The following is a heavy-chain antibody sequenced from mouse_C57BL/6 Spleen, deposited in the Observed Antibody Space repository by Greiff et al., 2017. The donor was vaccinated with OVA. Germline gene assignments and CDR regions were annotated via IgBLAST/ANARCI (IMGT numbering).Heavy chain of an antibody. V-gene: IGHV1-74*01. CDR1: GYTFTSYW. J-gene: IGHJ3*01. Sequence: QVQLQQPGAELVKPGASVKVSCKASGYTFTSYWMHWVKQRPGQGLEWIGRIHPSDSDTNYNQKFKGKATLTVDKSSSTAYMQLSILTSEDAAVYYCALNWAWFAYWGQGTLVTVSA. D-gene: IGHD4-1*01. CDR2: IHPSDSDT. CDR3: ALNWAWFAY.